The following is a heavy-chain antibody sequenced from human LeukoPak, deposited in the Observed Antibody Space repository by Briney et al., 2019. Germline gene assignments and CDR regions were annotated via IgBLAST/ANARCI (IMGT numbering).Heavy chain of an antibody. Sequence: GGSLRLSCVVSRFPFSIYEMNWVRQAPGKGLEWVSNIHSSGTVKYYSDSVKGRFSISRDNAESSLYLQMNSLRVEDTAVYYCALLTVASDFDYWGQGALVTVS. CDR1: RFPFSIYE. V-gene: IGHV3-48*03. CDR2: IHSSGTVK. D-gene: IGHD5-12*01. CDR3: ALLTVASDFDY. J-gene: IGHJ4*02.